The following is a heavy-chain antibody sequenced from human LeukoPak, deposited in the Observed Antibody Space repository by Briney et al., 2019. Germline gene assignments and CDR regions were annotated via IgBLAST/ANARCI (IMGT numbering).Heavy chain of an antibody. CDR2: INHSGST. CDR3: ARDHYGSGSFSWFDP. J-gene: IGHJ5*02. CDR1: GGSFSDYY. D-gene: IGHD3-10*01. V-gene: IGHV4-34*01. Sequence: KTSETLSLTCAVYGGSFSDYYWSWIRQPPGKGLEWIGEINHSGSTNYNPSLKSRVTISVDTSKNQFSLKLSSVTAADTAVYYCARDHYGSGSFSWFDPWGQGTLVTVSS.